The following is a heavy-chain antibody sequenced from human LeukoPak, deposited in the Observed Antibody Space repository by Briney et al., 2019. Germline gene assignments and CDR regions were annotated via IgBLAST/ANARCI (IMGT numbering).Heavy chain of an antibody. D-gene: IGHD1-1*01. V-gene: IGHV3-30-3*01. CDR3: ATDLGPIWGNWNDGEGY. CDR1: GFTFSSYA. J-gene: IGHJ4*02. Sequence: GGSLRLSCAASGFTFSSYAMHWVRQAPGKGLEWVAVISYDGSNKYYADSVKGRFTISRDNSKNTLYLQMNSLRAEDTAVYYCATDLGPIWGNWNDGEGYWGQGTLVTVSS. CDR2: ISYDGSNK.